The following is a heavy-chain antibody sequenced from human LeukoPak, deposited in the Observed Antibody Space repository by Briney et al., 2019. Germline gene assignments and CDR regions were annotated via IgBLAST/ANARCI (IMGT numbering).Heavy chain of an antibody. CDR1: GFTFSSYG. CDR2: IKQDGSEK. Sequence: PGGSLRLSCAASGFTFSSYGMHWVRQAPGKGLEWVASIKQDGSEKYYVDSVKGRFTISRDNAKNSLYLQMNSLRAEDTAVYYCASPEWLPDSIDIWGQGTMVTVSS. V-gene: IGHV3-7*01. J-gene: IGHJ3*02. CDR3: ASPEWLPDSIDI. D-gene: IGHD3-3*01.